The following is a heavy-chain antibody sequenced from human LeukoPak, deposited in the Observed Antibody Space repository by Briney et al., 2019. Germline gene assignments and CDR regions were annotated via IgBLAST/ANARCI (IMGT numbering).Heavy chain of an antibody. Sequence: GGSLRLSCAASGFTFSIYGVLWVSQAPGEGRVGVADISCDGSNKLYADSVRGRFTIHRDNSKHAVYLEMNSLRAEDTAVYFCAKVGDSSGYSLDYWGQGTLVTVSS. CDR1: GFTFSIYG. J-gene: IGHJ4*02. CDR3: AKVGDSSGYSLDY. CDR2: ISCDGSNK. V-gene: IGHV3-30*18. D-gene: IGHD3-22*01.